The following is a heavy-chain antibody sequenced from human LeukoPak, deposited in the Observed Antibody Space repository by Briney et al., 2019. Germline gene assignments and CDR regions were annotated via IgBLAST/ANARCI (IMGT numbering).Heavy chain of an antibody. CDR2: ISSSGSTI. V-gene: IGHV3-11*01. CDR1: GFTFSDYY. J-gene: IGHJ4*02. Sequence: GGSLRLSCAASGFTFSDYYMSWIRQAPGKGLEWVSYISSSGSTIYYADSVKSRFTISRDNAKNSLYLQMNSLRAEDTAVYYCARGLRDGYNPAFDYWGQGTLVTVSS. CDR3: ARGLRDGYNPAFDY. D-gene: IGHD5-24*01.